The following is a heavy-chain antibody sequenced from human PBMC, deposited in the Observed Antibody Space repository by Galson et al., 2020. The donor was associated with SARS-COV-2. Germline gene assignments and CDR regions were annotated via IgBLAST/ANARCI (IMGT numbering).Heavy chain of an antibody. D-gene: IGHD3-3*01. CDR3: ARENSRIGLRLLEWSTPGADY. CDR1: GGSISSSSYY. J-gene: IGHJ4*02. Sequence: SETLSLTCTVSGGSISSSSYYWGWIRQPPGKGLEWIGSIYYSGSTYYNPSLKSRVTISVDTSKNQFSLKLSSVTAADTAVYYCARENSRIGLRLLEWSTPGADYWGQGTLVTVSS. V-gene: IGHV4-39*07. CDR2: IYYSGST.